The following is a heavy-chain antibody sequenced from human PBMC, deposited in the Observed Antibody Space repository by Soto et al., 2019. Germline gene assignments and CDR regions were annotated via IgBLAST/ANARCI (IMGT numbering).Heavy chain of an antibody. CDR1: GGSFSGYY. Sequence: QVQLQQWGAGLLKPSETLSLTCAVYGGSFSGYYWSWIRQPPGKGLEWIGEINHSGSTNYNPSLKRRVTISVDTSKNQFSLKLSSVTAADTAVYYCARILGKGSGSYYKGEGNWFDPWGQGTLVTVSS. V-gene: IGHV4-34*01. CDR3: ARILGKGSGSYYKGEGNWFDP. J-gene: IGHJ5*02. D-gene: IGHD3-10*01. CDR2: INHSGST.